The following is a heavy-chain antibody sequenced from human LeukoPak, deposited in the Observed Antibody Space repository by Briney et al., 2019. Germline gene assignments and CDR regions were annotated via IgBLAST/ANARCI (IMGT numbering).Heavy chain of an antibody. CDR3: ARGGQLAI. CDR1: GFTFRTYW. D-gene: IGHD1-1*01. V-gene: IGHV3-7*01. J-gene: IGHJ4*02. Sequence: GGSLRLSCAASGFTFRTYWMSWVRQAPGKGLEWVANIKADGSEKYYVDSVKGRFIISRDNAENSLLLQMNSLRVEDTAVYYCARGGQLAIWGQGTLVTVSS. CDR2: IKADGSEK.